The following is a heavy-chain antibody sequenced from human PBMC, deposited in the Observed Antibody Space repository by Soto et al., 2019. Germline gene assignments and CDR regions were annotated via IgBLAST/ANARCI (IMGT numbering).Heavy chain of an antibody. V-gene: IGHV3-11*01. D-gene: IGHD3-16*01. J-gene: IGHJ4*02. CDR3: ARVGIRAGGKL. CDR1: GFTFSDYQ. Sequence: GGSLRLSCEASGFTFSDYQMSWIRQAPGKGLEWVSYISNRGSTMYYAESVKGRFTISRDNAKNSMYLQMNSLRAEDTAVYYCARVGIRAGGKLWGQGTLVTVSS. CDR2: ISNRGSTM.